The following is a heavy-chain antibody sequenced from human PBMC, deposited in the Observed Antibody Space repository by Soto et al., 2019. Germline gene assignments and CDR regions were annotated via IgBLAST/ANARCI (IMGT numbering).Heavy chain of an antibody. Sequence: PSETLSITCTVCGGSVYSYDWSWIRQPPGKGLEWIGYIYYSGSTNYNPSLKSRVTISVDTSKNQFSLKLSSVTAADTAVYYCARGVRDCSGGSCDRPYFDYWVHGTLVTVSS. V-gene: IGHV4-59*02. J-gene: IGHJ4*01. CDR1: GGSVYSYD. CDR2: IYYSGST. CDR3: ARGVRDCSGGSCDRPYFDY. D-gene: IGHD2-15*01.